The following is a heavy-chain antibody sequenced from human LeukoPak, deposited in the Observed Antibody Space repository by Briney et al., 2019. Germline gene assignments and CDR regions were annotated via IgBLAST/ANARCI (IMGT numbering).Heavy chain of an antibody. Sequence: ASVKVSCKASGGTFSNDAISWVRQAPGQGLEWMGRIIPILGIANYAQKFQGRVTITADKSTSTAYMELSSLRSEDTAVYYCARDPPVGWGGSGWYGYFQHWGQGTLVTVSS. V-gene: IGHV1-69*04. D-gene: IGHD6-19*01. J-gene: IGHJ1*01. CDR1: GGTFSNDA. CDR2: IIPILGIA. CDR3: ARDPPVGWGGSGWYGYFQH.